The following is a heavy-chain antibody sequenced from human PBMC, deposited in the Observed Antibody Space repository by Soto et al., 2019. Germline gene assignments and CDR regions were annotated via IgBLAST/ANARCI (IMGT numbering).Heavy chain of an antibody. CDR2: ISSTGALM. J-gene: IGHJ4*02. D-gene: IGHD6-19*01. CDR3: ARDRLARGIPVAGRIDY. V-gene: IGHV3-21*01. CDR1: GFIFSQYS. Sequence: SLRLSCAASGFIFSQYSMNWVRQAPGKGLEWVSSISSTGALMYYADSVKGRFTISRDDADNSLYLQMNSLRVEDTAVYYCARDRLARGIPVAGRIDYWGQGALVTVS.